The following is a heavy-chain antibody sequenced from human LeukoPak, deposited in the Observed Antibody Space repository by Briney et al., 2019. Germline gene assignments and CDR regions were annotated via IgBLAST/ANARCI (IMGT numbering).Heavy chain of an antibody. CDR2: IWYDGSNK. J-gene: IGHJ4*02. V-gene: IGHV3-33*06. CDR1: GFTFSSYG. D-gene: IGHD3-22*01. CDR3: AKTTYYYYDSSGYFDY. Sequence: PGRSLRLSCAASGFTFSSYGMHWVRQAPGKGLEWVAVIWYDGSNKYYADSVKGRFTISRDNSKNTLYLQMNSLRAEDTAVYYCAKTTYYYYDSSGYFDYWGQGTLVTVSS.